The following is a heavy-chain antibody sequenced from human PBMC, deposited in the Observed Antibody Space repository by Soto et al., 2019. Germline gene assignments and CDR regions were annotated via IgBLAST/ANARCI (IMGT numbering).Heavy chain of an antibody. Sequence: SETLSLTCAVYGGSFSGYYWSWIRQPPGKGLEWIGEINHSGSTNYNPSLKSRVTISVDTSKNQFSLKLSSVTAADTAVYYCARGRSSGSYSYYYYYPMHVWGKGTTVTX. CDR3: ARGRSSGSYSYYYYYPMHV. CDR2: INHSGST. CDR1: GGSFSGYY. J-gene: IGHJ6*04. D-gene: IGHD1-26*01. V-gene: IGHV4-34*01.